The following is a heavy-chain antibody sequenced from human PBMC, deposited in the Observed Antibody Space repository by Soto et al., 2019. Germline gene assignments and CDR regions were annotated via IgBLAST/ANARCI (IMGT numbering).Heavy chain of an antibody. J-gene: IGHJ6*02. V-gene: IGHV1-3*05. CDR1: VYPFTSYA. CDR3: ARDPSYYGMDV. CDR2: INAGNGNT. Sequence: QVQLVQSGAEEKKPGASVKVSCKASVYPFTSYAMHWVRQAPGQRLEWMGWINAGNGNTKYSQKFQGRVTITRDTSASTAYMELSSLRSEDTAVYYCARDPSYYGMDVWGQGTTVTVSS.